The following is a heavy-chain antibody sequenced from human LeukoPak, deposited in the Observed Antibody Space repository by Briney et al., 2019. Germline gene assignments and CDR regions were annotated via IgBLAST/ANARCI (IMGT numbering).Heavy chain of an antibody. Sequence: QPGRSLRLSCAASGFTFSIYGMHWVRQAPGKGLEWVAVISYDGSNKYYAHSVKGRFTISRDNSKNTLYLQMNSLRAEDTAVYYCAKEPTTRAGTEYPDYWGQGTLVTVSS. V-gene: IGHV3-30*18. D-gene: IGHD1-7*01. CDR1: GFTFSIYG. CDR3: AKEPTTRAGTEYPDY. CDR2: ISYDGSNK. J-gene: IGHJ4*02.